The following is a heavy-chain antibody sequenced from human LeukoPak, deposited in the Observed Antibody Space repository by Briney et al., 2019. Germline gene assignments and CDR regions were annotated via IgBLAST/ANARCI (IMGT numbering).Heavy chain of an antibody. CDR2: IYYSGST. D-gene: IGHD3-22*01. V-gene: IGHV4-59*01. J-gene: IGHJ4*02. CDR1: GGSISSYY. CDR3: ARGYDSSGIN. Sequence: SETLSLTCTVSGGSISSYYWSWIRQPPGKGLEWIGYIYYSGSTNYNPSLKSRVTISVDTSKNQFSLKLSSVAAADTAVYYCARGYDSSGINWGQGTLVTVSS.